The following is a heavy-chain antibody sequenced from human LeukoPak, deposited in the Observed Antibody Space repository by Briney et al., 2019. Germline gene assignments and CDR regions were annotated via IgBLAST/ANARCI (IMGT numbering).Heavy chain of an antibody. Sequence: GGSLRLSCAASGFTFSSYAMSWVRQAPGKGLEWVSAISGSGGSTYYADSVKGRFTISRDNPKNTLYLQMNSLRAEDTAVYYCAKSRDRYIVVVPAAPLDYWGQGTLVTVSS. D-gene: IGHD2-2*01. CDR3: AKSRDRYIVVVPAAPLDY. CDR1: GFTFSSYA. J-gene: IGHJ4*02. CDR2: ISGSGGST. V-gene: IGHV3-23*01.